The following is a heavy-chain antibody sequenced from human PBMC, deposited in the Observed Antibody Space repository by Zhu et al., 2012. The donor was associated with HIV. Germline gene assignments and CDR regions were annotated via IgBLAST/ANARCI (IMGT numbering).Heavy chain of an antibody. Sequence: EVQLLESGGGLVQPGGSLRLSCAASGFTFSSYAMSWVRQAPGKGLEWVSAISGSGGSTYYADSVKGRFTISRDNSKNTLYLQMNSLRAEDTAVYYCAKDLRFGELSMGWFDPWGQGTLVTVSS. D-gene: IGHD3-10*01. V-gene: IGHV3-23*01. CDR1: GFTFSSYA. J-gene: IGHJ5*02. CDR2: ISGSGGST. CDR3: AKDLRFGELSMGWFDP.